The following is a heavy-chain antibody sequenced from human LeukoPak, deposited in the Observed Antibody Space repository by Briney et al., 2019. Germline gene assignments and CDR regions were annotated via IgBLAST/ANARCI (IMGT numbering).Heavy chain of an antibody. Sequence: SETLSLTCTVSGGSISSGSYYWGWIRQPPGKGLEWIGSVYYNGNTYYNPPLKSRVPISIDTSKKQFSLKLRSVTAADTAVYYCARTYGSGNKYYFYMDVWGKGTTVTVSS. CDR1: GGSISSGSYY. J-gene: IGHJ6*03. CDR2: VYYNGNT. V-gene: IGHV4-39*07. CDR3: ARTYGSGNKYYFYMDV. D-gene: IGHD3-10*01.